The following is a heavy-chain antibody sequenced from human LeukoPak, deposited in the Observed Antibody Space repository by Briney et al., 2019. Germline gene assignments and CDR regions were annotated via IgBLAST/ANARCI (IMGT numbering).Heavy chain of an antibody. CDR3: TTDPASHYDYGDY. V-gene: IGHV1-69*05. J-gene: IGHJ4*02. CDR2: IIPIFGTA. Sequence: SVKVSCKASGGTFSSYAISWVRQAPGQGLEWMGGIIPIFGTANYAQKFQGRVTITTDESTSTAYMELSSLRSEDTAVYYCTTDPASHYDYGDYWGQGTLVTVSS. D-gene: IGHD3-16*01. CDR1: GGTFSSYA.